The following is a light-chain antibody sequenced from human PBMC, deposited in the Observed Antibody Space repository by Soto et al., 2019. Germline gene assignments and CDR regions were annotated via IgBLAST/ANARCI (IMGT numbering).Light chain of an antibody. J-gene: IGKJ5*01. CDR2: FAS. CDR3: QQFRSFPIT. Sequence: IQMTQPPSSRSASVGDRVTITCRASQDIGSHLAWYQQKPEKAPKSLIYFASTLQSGVPSRFSASGSGTDFTLTISSLQPEDFATYYCQQFRSFPITFGQGTRLEIK. CDR1: QDIGSH. V-gene: IGKV1D-16*01.